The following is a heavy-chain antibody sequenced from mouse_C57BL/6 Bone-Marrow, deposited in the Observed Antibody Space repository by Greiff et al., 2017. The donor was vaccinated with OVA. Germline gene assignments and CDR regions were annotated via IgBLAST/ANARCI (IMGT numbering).Heavy chain of an antibody. J-gene: IGHJ2*01. CDR2: IDPSDSYT. CDR3: ASYYD. D-gene: IGHD1-1*01. CDR1: GYTFTSYW. Sequence: QVHVKQPGAELVKPGASVKLSCKASGYTFTSYWMQWVKQRPGQGLEWIGEIDPSDSYTNYNQKFKGKATLTVDTSSSTAYMQLSSLTSEDSAVYYCASYYDWGQGTTLTVSS. V-gene: IGHV1-50*01.